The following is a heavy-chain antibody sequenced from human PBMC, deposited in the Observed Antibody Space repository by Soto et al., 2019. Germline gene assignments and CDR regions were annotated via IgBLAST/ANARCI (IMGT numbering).Heavy chain of an antibody. J-gene: IGHJ4*02. D-gene: IGHD2-15*01. CDR1: GGSISSGGYS. V-gene: IGHV4-30-2*01. CDR2: IYHSGST. Sequence: TLSLNCAVSGGSISSGGYSWSWIRQPPGKGLEWIGYIYHSGSTYYNPSLKSRVTISVDRSKNQFSLKLSSVTAADTAVYYCARGKVVAIDYWGQGTRVTVS. CDR3: ARGKVVAIDY.